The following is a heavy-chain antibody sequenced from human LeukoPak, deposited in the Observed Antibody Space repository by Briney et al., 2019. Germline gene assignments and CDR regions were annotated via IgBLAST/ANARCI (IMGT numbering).Heavy chain of an antibody. CDR1: GFPFDNYA. D-gene: IGHD4-17*01. CDR2: ISGSGGST. Sequence: GGSLRLSCVGSGFPFDNYALNWVRQAPGKGLEWVSAISGSGGSTYYADSVKGRFTISRDNSKNTLYLQMNSLRAEDTAVYYCARPNDYGDYRGFGYWXQGTLVTVSS. J-gene: IGHJ4*02. CDR3: ARPNDYGDYRGFGY. V-gene: IGHV3-23*01.